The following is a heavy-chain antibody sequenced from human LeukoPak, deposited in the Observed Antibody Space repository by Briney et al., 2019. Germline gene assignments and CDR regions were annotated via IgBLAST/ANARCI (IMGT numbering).Heavy chain of an antibody. Sequence: PSETLSLTCVVYGGSFSGYYWSWIRQPPGKGLEWIGEINHSGSTNYNPSLKSRVTISVDTSKSQFSLKLSSVTAADTAVYYCARGGYSNWFDPWGQGTLVTVSS. CDR2: INHSGST. CDR1: GGSFSGYY. D-gene: IGHD2-15*01. V-gene: IGHV4-34*01. J-gene: IGHJ5*02. CDR3: ARGGYSNWFDP.